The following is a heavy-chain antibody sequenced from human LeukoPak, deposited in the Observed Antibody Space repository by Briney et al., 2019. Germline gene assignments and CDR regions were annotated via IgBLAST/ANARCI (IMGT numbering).Heavy chain of an antibody. Sequence: SETLSLTCAVYGGSFSGYYWSWIRQPPGKGLEWIGEINHNGRTNYNPSLKSRVTISVDTSKNQFSLKLSSVTAADTAVYYCARRKDTANWFDPWGQGTLVTVSS. CDR3: ARRKDTANWFDP. V-gene: IGHV4-34*01. CDR1: GGSFSGYY. J-gene: IGHJ5*02. CDR2: INHNGRT. D-gene: IGHD5-18*01.